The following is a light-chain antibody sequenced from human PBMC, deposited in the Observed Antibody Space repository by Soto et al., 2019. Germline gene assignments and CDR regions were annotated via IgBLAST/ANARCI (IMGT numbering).Light chain of an antibody. J-gene: IGLJ2*01. Sequence: ALTQPASVSGSPGQSITISCTGTSSDVGGYNYVSWYQQHPGKAPKLMIYDVSNRPSGVSNRFSGSKSGNTASLTISGLQAEDEADYYCSSYTSSSTPYVVFGGGTKVTVL. CDR3: SSYTSSSTPYVV. V-gene: IGLV2-14*01. CDR1: SSDVGGYNY. CDR2: DVS.